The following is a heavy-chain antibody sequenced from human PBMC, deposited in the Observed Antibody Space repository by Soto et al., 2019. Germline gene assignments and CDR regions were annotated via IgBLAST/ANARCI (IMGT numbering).Heavy chain of an antibody. V-gene: IGHV4-30-4*01. CDR3: ASCRTYCSSTSCPPSYYCYYGMDV. Sequence: PSETLSLTCTVSGGSISSGDYYLSWIRQPPGKGLEWIGYIYYSGSTYYNPSLKSRVTISVDTSKNQFSLKLSSVTAADTAVYYCASCRTYCSSTSCPPSYYCYYGMDVWGQATTVTVSS. D-gene: IGHD2-2*01. J-gene: IGHJ6*02. CDR2: IYYSGST. CDR1: GGSISSGDYY.